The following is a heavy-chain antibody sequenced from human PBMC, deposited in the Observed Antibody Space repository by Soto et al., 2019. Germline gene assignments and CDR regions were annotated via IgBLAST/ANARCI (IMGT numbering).Heavy chain of an antibody. Sequence: QVQLVQSGAEVKRPGSSVKVSCKASGDTFNFYSINWVRQAPGLGLEWMGRVNPILSMSNYAQRFQGRVTMTADKSTSTAYMELSGLRSEDTAIYYCATSYGSGYRAFDFWGQGALVTASS. D-gene: IGHD3-10*01. V-gene: IGHV1-69*04. J-gene: IGHJ4*02. CDR2: VNPILSMS. CDR3: ATSYGSGYRAFDF. CDR1: GDTFNFYS.